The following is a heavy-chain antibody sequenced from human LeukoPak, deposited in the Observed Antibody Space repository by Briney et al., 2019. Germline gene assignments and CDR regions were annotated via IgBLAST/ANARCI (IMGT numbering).Heavy chain of an antibody. CDR2: ISAYNGNT. CDR3: ARGSYDILTGYYRY. D-gene: IGHD3-9*01. CDR1: GYTFTGYY. V-gene: IGHV1-18*04. J-gene: IGHJ4*02. Sequence: ASVKVTCKASGYTFTGYYMHWVRQAPGQGLEWMGWISAYNGNTNYAQKLQGRVTMTTDTSTSTAYMELRSLRSDDTAVYYCARGSYDILTGYYRYWGQGTLVTVSS.